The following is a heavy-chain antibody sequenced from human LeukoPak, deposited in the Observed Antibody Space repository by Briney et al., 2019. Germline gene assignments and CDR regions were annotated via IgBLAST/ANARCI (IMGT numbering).Heavy chain of an antibody. D-gene: IGHD1-1*01. Sequence: SDTRCLPCTVPGGSIISSRYYWSWIRQPPGKSVEGIGGVYYSGSTYFNPSLKRRVTISVDTSEKPFSLRLSSVTAAETAVYYCPRANWNDGSIDIWSQGTMVTVSS. CDR1: GGSIISSRYY. CDR3: PRANWNDGSIDI. V-gene: IGHV4-39*01. J-gene: IGHJ3*02. CDR2: VYYSGST.